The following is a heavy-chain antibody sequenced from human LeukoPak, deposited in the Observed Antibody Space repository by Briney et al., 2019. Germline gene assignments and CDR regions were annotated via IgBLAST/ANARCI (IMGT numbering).Heavy chain of an antibody. J-gene: IGHJ4*02. CDR2: ISSSSSTI. CDR3: ARDARYCGGDCYSDY. CDR1: GFTFSSYS. D-gene: IGHD2-21*02. Sequence: GGSLRLSCAASGFTFSSYSMNWVRQAPGKGLEWVSYISSSSSTIYYADSVKGRFTISRDNAKNSLYLQMNSLRDEDTAVYYCARDARYCGGDCYSDYWGQGTLVTVYS. V-gene: IGHV3-48*02.